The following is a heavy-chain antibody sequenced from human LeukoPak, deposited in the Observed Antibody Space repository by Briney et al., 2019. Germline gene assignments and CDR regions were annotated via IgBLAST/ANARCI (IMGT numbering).Heavy chain of an antibody. Sequence: SETLSLTCAVYGGSFSGYYWSWIRQPPGKGLEWIGEINHSGSTNCNPSLKSRVTISVDTSKNQFSLKLSSVTAADTAVYYCARGLRYSSSWSHWGQGTLVTVSS. CDR2: INHSGST. J-gene: IGHJ4*02. CDR3: ARGLRYSSSWSH. CDR1: GGSFSGYY. V-gene: IGHV4-34*01. D-gene: IGHD6-13*01.